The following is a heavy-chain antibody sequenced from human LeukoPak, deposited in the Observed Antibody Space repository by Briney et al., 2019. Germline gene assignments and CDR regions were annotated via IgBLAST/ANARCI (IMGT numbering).Heavy chain of an antibody. Sequence: SETLSLTCAVSGGSISSSNWWSWVRQPPGKGLEWIGEIYHSGSTNYNPSLKSRVTLSVDTSENQFSLKLSSVTAADTAVYYCARDNPRGYSSGWYGGFDYWGQGTLVTVSS. CDR3: ARDNPRGYSSGWYGGFDY. J-gene: IGHJ4*02. V-gene: IGHV4-4*02. CDR1: GGSISSSNW. CDR2: IYHSGST. D-gene: IGHD6-19*01.